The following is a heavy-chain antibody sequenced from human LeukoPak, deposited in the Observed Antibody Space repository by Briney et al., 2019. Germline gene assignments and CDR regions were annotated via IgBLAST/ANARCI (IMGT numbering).Heavy chain of an antibody. Sequence: GGSLRLSCAASGFTFSSYEMHWVRPAPGKGLEWLSYISTSGSTIYYADSVKGRFTISRDNARNSLYLQMNSLRADDTALYYCAREGGSGWTFDYWGQGALVTVSS. CDR3: AREGGSGWTFDY. J-gene: IGHJ4*02. D-gene: IGHD6-19*01. CDR1: GFTFSSYE. V-gene: IGHV3-48*03. CDR2: ISTSGSTI.